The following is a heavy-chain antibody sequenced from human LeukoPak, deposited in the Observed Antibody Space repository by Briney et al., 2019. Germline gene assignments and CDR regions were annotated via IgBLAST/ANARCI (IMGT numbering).Heavy chain of an antibody. D-gene: IGHD3-3*01. J-gene: IGHJ4*02. CDR3: AKAELGVDTFFDY. CDR1: GFTFSSYA. V-gene: IGHV3-23*01. Sequence: GGSLRLSCAASGFTFSSYAMSWVRQAPGKGLEWVSAISGSGVTTYYADSVKGRFTISRDNSKRTLFLQMNSLRAEDTAFYYCAKAELGVDTFFDYWGQGTLVTVSS. CDR2: ISGSGVTT.